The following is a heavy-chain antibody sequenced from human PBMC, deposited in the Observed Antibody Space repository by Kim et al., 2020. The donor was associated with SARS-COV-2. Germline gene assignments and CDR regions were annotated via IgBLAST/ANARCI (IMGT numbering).Heavy chain of an antibody. D-gene: IGHD3-9*01. CDR2: IDPSDSYT. V-gene: IGHV5-10-1*01. CDR3: ARLQQASESSVLRYFDWGEGDYYYYGMDV. CDR1: GYSFTSYW. J-gene: IGHJ6*02. Sequence: GESLKISCKGSGYSFTSYWISWVRQMPGKGLEWMGRIDPSDSYTNYSPSFQGHVTISADKSISTAYLQWSSLKASDTAMYYCARLQQASESSVLRYFDWGEGDYYYYGMDVWGQGTTVTVSS.